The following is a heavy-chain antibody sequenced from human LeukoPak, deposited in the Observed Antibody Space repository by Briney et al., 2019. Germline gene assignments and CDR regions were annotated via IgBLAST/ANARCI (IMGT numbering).Heavy chain of an antibody. CDR3: AKGSGSYLSPLYYFDY. D-gene: IGHD1-26*01. V-gene: IGHV4-59*01. Sequence: SETLSLTCTVSGGSITSSFYWSWIRQSPGKGLEWIGYIYNSGGTKYNPSLKSRLTISVDTSKNQFSLNLSSVTAADTAVYYCAKGSGSYLSPLYYFDYWGQGTLVTVSS. CDR1: GGSITSSFY. J-gene: IGHJ4*02. CDR2: IYNSGGT.